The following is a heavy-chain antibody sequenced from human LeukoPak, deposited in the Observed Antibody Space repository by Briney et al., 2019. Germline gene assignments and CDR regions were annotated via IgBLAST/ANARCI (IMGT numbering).Heavy chain of an antibody. CDR3: ARDQYSGSFFDY. J-gene: IGHJ4*02. CDR2: IYTSGST. V-gene: IGHV4-61*02. D-gene: IGHD1-26*01. Sequence: PSETLSLTCTVSGGSISSSSYYWSWIRQPAGKGLEWIGRIYTSGSTNYNPSLKSRVTMSVDTSKNQFSLKLSSVTAADTAVYYCARDQYSGSFFDYWGQGTLVTVSS. CDR1: GGSISSSSYY.